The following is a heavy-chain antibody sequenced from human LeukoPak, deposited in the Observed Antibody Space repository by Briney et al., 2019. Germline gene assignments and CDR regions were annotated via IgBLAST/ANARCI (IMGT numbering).Heavy chain of an antibody. V-gene: IGHV3-7*04. CDR2: IKQDGSNK. J-gene: IGHJ4*02. CDR3: ARGGGGTIPFDY. Sequence: GGSLRLSCAASGFTFSTYWMSWVRQAPGKGLEWVAKIKQDGSNKYYVDPVKGRFTIPRDNAKNSLFLQMNSLPAEDTAVYYCARGGGGTIPFDYWGEGTLVTVSS. CDR1: GFTFSTYW. D-gene: IGHD2-15*01.